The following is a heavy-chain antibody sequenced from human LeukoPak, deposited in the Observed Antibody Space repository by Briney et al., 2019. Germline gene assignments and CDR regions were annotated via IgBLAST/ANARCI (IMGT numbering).Heavy chain of an antibody. CDR2: IYYSGST. V-gene: IGHV4-59*01. CDR1: GGSISSYY. D-gene: IGHD3-22*01. CDR3: ASGYYYDSSGYYGYYFDY. Sequence: PSETLSLTCTVSGGSISSYYWSWIRQPPGKGLEWIGYIYYSGSTNYNPSLKSRVTISVDTSKNQFSLKLSSVTAADTAVYYCASGYYYDSSGYYGYYFDYWGQGTLVTVSS. J-gene: IGHJ4*02.